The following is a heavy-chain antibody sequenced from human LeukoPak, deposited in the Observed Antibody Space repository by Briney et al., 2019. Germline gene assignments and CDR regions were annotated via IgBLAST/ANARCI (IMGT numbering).Heavy chain of an antibody. V-gene: IGHV1-18*01. Sequence: ASVKVSCKASGYTFTSYGISWVRQAPGQGLEWMGWISANNGNTNYAQKLRGRVTMTTDTSTSTAYMELRSLRSDDTAVYYCARVLGSRYYYDSSGYLDYWGQGTLVTVSS. D-gene: IGHD3-22*01. J-gene: IGHJ4*02. CDR1: GYTFTSYG. CDR3: ARVLGSRYYYDSSGYLDY. CDR2: ISANNGNT.